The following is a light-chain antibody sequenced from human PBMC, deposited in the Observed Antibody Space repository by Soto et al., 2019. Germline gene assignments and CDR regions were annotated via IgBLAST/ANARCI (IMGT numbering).Light chain of an antibody. V-gene: IGKV3-20*01. CDR3: QQYGRTLYT. CDR1: QSVSSSY. Sequence: EAVLTQSPGTLSLSPGEIATLSCRASQSVSSSYLAWYQQKPGQAPRLLIYAASRRSTGIPDRFSGSASGTDFTLTISRLEPEDFAVYYCQQYGRTLYTFGQGTKLEIK. CDR2: AAS. J-gene: IGKJ2*01.